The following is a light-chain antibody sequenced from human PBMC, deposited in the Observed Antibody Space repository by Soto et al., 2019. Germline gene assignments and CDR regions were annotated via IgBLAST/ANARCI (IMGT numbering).Light chain of an antibody. Sequence: QSALTQPPSASGSPGQSVTISCTGTSRDVGGYNYVSWYQQHPGKAPQLMIYEVSKRPSGVPDRFSGSKSGNTASLTVSGLQAEDEADYYWSSYAGSNNLVFGGGTKLTVL. J-gene: IGLJ3*02. CDR2: EVS. CDR3: SSYAGSNNLV. CDR1: SRDVGGYNY. V-gene: IGLV2-8*01.